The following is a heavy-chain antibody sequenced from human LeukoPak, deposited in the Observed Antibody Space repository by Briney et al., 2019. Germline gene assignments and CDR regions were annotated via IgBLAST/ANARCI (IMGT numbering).Heavy chain of an antibody. CDR2: INIGGTNT. CDR3: ATDGAGFDT. V-gene: IGHV3-11*01. Sequence: GGSLRLSCTASGFTFNDYYMSWIRQAPGKGLEWLSYINIGGTNTHYADSVKGRFTISRDNAKKSLYLEMNNLRAEDTAVYYCATDGAGFDTWGQGVLVTVSS. J-gene: IGHJ5*02. CDR1: GFTFNDYY.